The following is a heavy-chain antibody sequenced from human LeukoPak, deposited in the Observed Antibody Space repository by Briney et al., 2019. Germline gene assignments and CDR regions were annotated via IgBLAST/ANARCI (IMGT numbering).Heavy chain of an antibody. V-gene: IGHV3-23*01. J-gene: IGHJ4*02. D-gene: IGHD6-13*01. Sequence: GGSLRLSCAASGFTFSSYAMSLVRQVPGKGLEWVSTISSSGGTTYYADSVKGRFTISRDNSKNTLSLQMNSLSAEDTAIYYCSKWPGVSDTSNWYGPFDHWGQGTLVTVSS. CDR2: ISSSGGTT. CDR1: GFTFSSYA. CDR3: SKWPGVSDTSNWYGPFDH.